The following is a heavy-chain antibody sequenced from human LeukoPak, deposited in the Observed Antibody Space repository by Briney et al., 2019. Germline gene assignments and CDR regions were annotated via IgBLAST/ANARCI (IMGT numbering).Heavy chain of an antibody. D-gene: IGHD1-26*01. CDR1: GGSFSGYY. CDR3: ARGIVGATDFDY. Sequence: SETLSLTCAVYGGSFSGYYWSWIRQPPGKVLEWIGEINHSGSTNYNPSLKSRVTISVDTSKNQFSLKLSSVTAADRAVYYCARGIVGATDFDYWGQGTLVTVSS. CDR2: INHSGST. V-gene: IGHV4-34*01. J-gene: IGHJ4*02.